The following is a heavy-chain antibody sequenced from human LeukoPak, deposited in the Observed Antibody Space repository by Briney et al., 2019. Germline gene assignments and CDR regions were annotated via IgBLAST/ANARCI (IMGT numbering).Heavy chain of an antibody. Sequence: SQTLSLTCTVSGGSISSGSYYWSWIRQPAGKGLEWIGRIYTSGSTNYNPSLKSRVTISVDTSKNQFSLKLSSVTAADTAVYYCARDGLYDYGGIGDYYYYYMDVWGKGTTVTVS. V-gene: IGHV4-61*02. D-gene: IGHD4-23*01. CDR2: IYTSGST. J-gene: IGHJ6*03. CDR1: GGSISSGSYY. CDR3: ARDGLYDYGGIGDYYYYYMDV.